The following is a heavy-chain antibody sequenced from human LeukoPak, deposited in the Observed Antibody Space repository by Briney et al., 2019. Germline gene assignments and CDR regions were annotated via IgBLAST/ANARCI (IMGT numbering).Heavy chain of an antibody. CDR3: ASLSSSPYEYWFDP. V-gene: IGHV1-2*02. CDR1: GYTFTGYY. CDR2: INPNSGGT. J-gene: IGHJ5*02. Sequence: ASVKVSCKASGYTFTGYYMHWVRQAPGQGLEWMGWINPNSGGTNYAQKFQGRVTTTRDTSISTAYMELSRLRSDDTAVYYCASLSSSPYEYWFDPWGQGTLVTVSS. D-gene: IGHD6-6*01.